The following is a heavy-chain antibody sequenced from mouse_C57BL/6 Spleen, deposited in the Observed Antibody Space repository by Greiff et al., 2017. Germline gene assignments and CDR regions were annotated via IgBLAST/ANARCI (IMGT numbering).Heavy chain of an antibody. V-gene: IGHV5-17*01. CDR2: ISSGSSTS. CDR1: GFTFSDYG. J-gene: IGHJ2*01. D-gene: IGHD2-3*01. CDR3: ARDGGFYFDY. Sequence: EVQLVESGGGLVKPGGSLKLSCAASGFTFSDYGMHWVRQAPEKGLEWVAYISSGSSTSYYAETVKGRFTISRDNAKNTLFLQMTSLRSEDTAMYYCARDGGFYFDYWGQGTTLTVSS.